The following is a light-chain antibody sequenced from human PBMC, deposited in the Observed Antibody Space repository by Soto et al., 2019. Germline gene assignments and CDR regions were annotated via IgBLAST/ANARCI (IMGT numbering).Light chain of an antibody. Sequence: EFVLTQSPATLSLSPGERATLSCRASQTVITYLAWYQQKPGQAPRLLIFDASSRAYGVPDRFSGSGSGTDFTLTISRLEPEDFAVYYCHHYGSSPNTFGQGTKLEIK. CDR1: QTVITY. J-gene: IGKJ2*01. CDR3: HHYGSSPNT. CDR2: DAS. V-gene: IGKV3-20*01.